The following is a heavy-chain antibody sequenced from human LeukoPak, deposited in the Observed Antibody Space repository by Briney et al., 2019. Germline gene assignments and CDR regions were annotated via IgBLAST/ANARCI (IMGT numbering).Heavy chain of an antibody. CDR3: AKGHYDGGSYYYSDK. CDR2: ISGSGGTT. CDR1: GFTFSSYA. V-gene: IGHV3-23*01. Sequence: GGSLRLSCAASGFTFSSYAMSWVRQAPGKGLEWVSAISGSGGTTNYADSVKGRFTISRDNSKKTLYLQMNSLRAEDTAEYHCAKGHYDGGSYYYSDKWGQGTQVTVSS. J-gene: IGHJ4*02. D-gene: IGHD3-22*01.